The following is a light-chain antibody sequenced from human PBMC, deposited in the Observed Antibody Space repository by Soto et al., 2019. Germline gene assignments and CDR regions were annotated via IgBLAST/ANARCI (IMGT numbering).Light chain of an antibody. Sequence: EIVLTQSPGTLSLSPGDRATLSCRASQSVTSTYLAWYQQKPGQAPRLLIYGASNRATGIPDRFSGSGSGTDFTLTISRLEPEDVAVYYCQQYDTSPPMYTFGQGTKLEIK. V-gene: IGKV3-20*01. CDR1: QSVTSTY. CDR2: GAS. J-gene: IGKJ2*01. CDR3: QQYDTSPPMYT.